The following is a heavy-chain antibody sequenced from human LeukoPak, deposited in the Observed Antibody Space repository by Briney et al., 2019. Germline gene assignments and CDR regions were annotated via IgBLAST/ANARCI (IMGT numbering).Heavy chain of an antibody. CDR3: ARDQGYCSGGSCYPNWFDP. CDR1: GFTFSNYA. V-gene: IGHV3-21*01. J-gene: IGHJ5*02. D-gene: IGHD2-15*01. Sequence: PGGSLRLSCAASGFTFSNYAMSWVRQAPGKGLEWVSSISSSSSYIYYADSVKGRFTISRDNAKNSLYLQMNSLRAEDTAVYYCARDQGYCSGGSCYPNWFDPWGQGTLVTVSS. CDR2: ISSSSSYI.